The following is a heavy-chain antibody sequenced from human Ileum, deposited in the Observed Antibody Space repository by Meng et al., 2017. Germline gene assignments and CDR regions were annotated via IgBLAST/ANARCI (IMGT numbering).Heavy chain of an antibody. D-gene: IGHD5-24*01. CDR2: IKSKTDGGTT. Sequence: GESLKISCAASGFTFSNAWMSWVRQAPGKGLEWVGRIKSKTDGGTTDYAAPVKGRFTISRDDSKNTLYLQMNSLKTEDTAVYYCTTVFRDGYNAYYYYYGMDVWGQGTTVTGSS. V-gene: IGHV3-15*01. CDR1: GFTFSNAW. CDR3: TTVFRDGYNAYYYYYGMDV. J-gene: IGHJ6*02.